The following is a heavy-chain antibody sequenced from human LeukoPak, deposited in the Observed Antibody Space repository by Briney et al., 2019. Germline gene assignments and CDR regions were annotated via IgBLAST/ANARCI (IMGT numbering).Heavy chain of an antibody. V-gene: IGHV4-34*01. J-gene: IGHJ2*01. D-gene: IGHD6-19*01. CDR3: ARFHSGPSGWYVLWYFDL. CDR1: GGSFSGYY. Sequence: SETLSLTCAVYGGSFSGYYWSWIRQPPGKGLEWIGEINHSGSTNYNPSLKSRVTISVDTSKNQFSLKLSSVTAADTAVYYCARFHSGPSGWYVLWYFDLWGRGTLVTVSS. CDR2: INHSGST.